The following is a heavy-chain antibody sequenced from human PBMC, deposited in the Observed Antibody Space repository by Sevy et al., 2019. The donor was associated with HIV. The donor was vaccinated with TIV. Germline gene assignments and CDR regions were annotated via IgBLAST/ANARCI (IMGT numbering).Heavy chain of an antibody. D-gene: IGHD6-25*01. V-gene: IGHV3-21*01. CDR2: ISSSSSYI. Sequence: GGSLRLSCAASGFTFSSYSMNWVRQAPGKGLEWVSSISSSSSYIYYADSVKGRFTISRDNAKYSLYLQMNSLTAEDTAVYYCARDSNAAFHDAFDIWGQGTMVTVSS. CDR3: ARDSNAAFHDAFDI. CDR1: GFTFSSYS. J-gene: IGHJ3*02.